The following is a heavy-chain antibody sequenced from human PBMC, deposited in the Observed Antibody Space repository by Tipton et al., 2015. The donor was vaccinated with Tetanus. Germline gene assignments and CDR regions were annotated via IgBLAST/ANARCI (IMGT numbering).Heavy chain of an antibody. Sequence: TLSLTCTVSGGSISAYYWSWIRQPAGKGLEWIGRIYTDGSTNYNPSLYNPSLESRVTMSVHTSKNRFSLKMTSVTTADTAVYFCARVEDLWSFVIDYWGPGTHVTVSS. V-gene: IGHV4-4*07. D-gene: IGHD2-21*01. CDR2: IYTDGST. CDR1: GGSISAYY. J-gene: IGHJ4*02. CDR3: ARVEDLWSFVIDY.